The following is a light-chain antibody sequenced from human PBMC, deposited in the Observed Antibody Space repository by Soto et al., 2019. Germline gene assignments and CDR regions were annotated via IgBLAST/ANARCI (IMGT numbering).Light chain of an antibody. Sequence: EIVLTQSPGTLSLSPGERATLSCRTSQSVASSSLAWYQQKPGQAPRLLVYGASSRATGIPDRFSGSGSGTDYTLTIRRLEPEDFAMYYCQQYGASPPSTFGPGTKVEI. J-gene: IGKJ3*01. V-gene: IGKV3-20*01. CDR1: QSVASSS. CDR2: GAS. CDR3: QQYGASPPST.